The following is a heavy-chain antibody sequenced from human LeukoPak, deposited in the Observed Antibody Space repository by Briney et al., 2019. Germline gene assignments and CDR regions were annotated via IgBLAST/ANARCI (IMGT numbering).Heavy chain of an antibody. Sequence: GESLKISCKGSGNSFTSHWIGWVRQMPGKGLEWMGIIYPGDSDTRYNPSFQGQVTISADKSISTAYLQWSSLKASDTAIYYCGYGDLITGFDYWGQGTLVTVSS. D-gene: IGHD4-17*01. J-gene: IGHJ4*02. CDR2: IYPGDSDT. CDR3: GYGDLITGFDY. CDR1: GNSFTSHW. V-gene: IGHV5-51*01.